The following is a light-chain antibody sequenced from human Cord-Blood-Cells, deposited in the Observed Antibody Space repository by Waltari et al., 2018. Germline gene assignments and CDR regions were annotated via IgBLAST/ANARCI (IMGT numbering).Light chain of an antibody. J-gene: IGKJ2*03. CDR2: TAS. V-gene: IGKV1-39*01. CDR3: KQSYSTPYS. CDR1: QSISSY. Sequence: DIQMTQSPSSLSASVGDRVTITCRASQSISSYLNWYQQKPGKAPKHLIYTASSLQSGVPSRFSGSGYGTDVTLTISSLQPEDFATYYWKQSYSTPYSFGQATKLEIK.